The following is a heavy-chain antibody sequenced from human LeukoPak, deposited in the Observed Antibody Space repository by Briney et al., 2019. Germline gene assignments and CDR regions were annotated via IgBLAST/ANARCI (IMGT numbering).Heavy chain of an antibody. Sequence: GGSVTLSCSASGFTFSSYSMNWLRPAPGKGLEWVSSISSSSSYIYYPHSVKGRFTISRDNAKNSLYLQMNSLRAEDTAVYYCAREYGSTVTTRVDYWGQGTLVTVSS. CDR1: GFTFSSYS. V-gene: IGHV3-21*01. CDR2: ISSSSSYI. J-gene: IGHJ4*02. CDR3: AREYGSTVTTRVDY. D-gene: IGHD4-17*01.